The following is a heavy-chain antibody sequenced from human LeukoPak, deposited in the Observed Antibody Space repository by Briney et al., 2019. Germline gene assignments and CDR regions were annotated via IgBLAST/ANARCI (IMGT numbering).Heavy chain of an antibody. CDR1: GYTFTNYG. J-gene: IGHJ6*02. D-gene: IGHD4-11*01. Sequence: ASVKVSCKASGYTFTNYGITWVRQAPGQGLEWMGWISASNGDTHYSEKFQDRITVITDTSTSTAYMELSSLRSEDTAVYYCARGLQPNYYYYGMDVWGQGTTVTVSS. CDR3: ARGLQPNYYYYGMDV. V-gene: IGHV1-18*01. CDR2: ISASNGDT.